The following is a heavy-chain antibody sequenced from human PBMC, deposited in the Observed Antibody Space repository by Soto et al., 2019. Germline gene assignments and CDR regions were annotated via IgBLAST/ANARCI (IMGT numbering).Heavy chain of an antibody. CDR1: GGSFSSGDYY. Sequence: PSETLSLTCAVYGGSFSSGDYYWSWIRQPPGKGLEWIGYIYYSGSTYYNPSLKSRVTISVDTSKNQFSLKLSSVTAADTAVYYCASLYYYDSSGPVLDYWGQGTLVTVSS. CDR2: IYYSGST. J-gene: IGHJ4*02. D-gene: IGHD3-22*01. V-gene: IGHV4-30-4*01. CDR3: ASLYYYDSSGPVLDY.